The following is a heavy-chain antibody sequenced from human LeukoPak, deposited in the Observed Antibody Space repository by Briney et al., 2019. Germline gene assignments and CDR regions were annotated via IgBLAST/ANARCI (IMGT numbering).Heavy chain of an antibody. J-gene: IGHJ4*02. CDR3: ARVSLRGEVDY. Sequence: PSETLSLTCTVSGGSISSYYWSWLRQPPGKGLEWIGYIYDSGSTNYNPSLKSRVTISVDTSKNQFSLKLSSVTAADTAVYYCARVSLRGEVDYWGQGTLVTVSS. D-gene: IGHD3-10*01. CDR2: IYDSGST. V-gene: IGHV4-59*01. CDR1: GGSISSYY.